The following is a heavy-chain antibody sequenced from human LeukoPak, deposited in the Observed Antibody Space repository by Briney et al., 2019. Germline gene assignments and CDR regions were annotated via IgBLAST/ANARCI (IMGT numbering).Heavy chain of an antibody. CDR1: GYTFTGYY. Sequence: GASVKVSCKAAGYTFTGYYMFWVRQAPGQGLEWMGRINPNSGGTNYAQKFQGRVTMTRDTSISTAYMELSRLRSDDTAVYYCARVCSAAGTGSRYYFDYWGQGTLVTVSS. D-gene: IGHD6-13*01. CDR3: ARVCSAAGTGSRYYFDY. V-gene: IGHV1-2*06. CDR2: INPNSGGT. J-gene: IGHJ4*02.